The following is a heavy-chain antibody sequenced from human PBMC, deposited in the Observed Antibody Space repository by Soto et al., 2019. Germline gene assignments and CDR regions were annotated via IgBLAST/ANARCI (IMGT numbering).Heavy chain of an antibody. CDR2: IKQDGSEK. J-gene: IGHJ4*02. V-gene: IGHV3-7*04. CDR1: GFTFSSYW. CDR3: ARVSSSTSRPGFDY. D-gene: IGHD2-2*01. Sequence: GGSLRLSCAASGFTFSSYWMSWVRQAPGKGLEWVANIKQDGSEKYYVDSVKGRFTISRDNAKNSLYLQMNSLRAEDSAVYYCARVSSSTSRPGFDYWGQGTLVTVAS.